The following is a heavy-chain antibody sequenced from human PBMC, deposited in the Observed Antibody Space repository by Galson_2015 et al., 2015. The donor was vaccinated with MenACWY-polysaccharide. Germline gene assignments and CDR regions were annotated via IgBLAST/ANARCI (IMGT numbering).Heavy chain of an antibody. J-gene: IGHJ5*02. CDR1: GFTFTAYC. D-gene: IGHD4-17*01. V-gene: IGHV1-2*02. CDR3: ARVSAHLHSYGDASDP. CDR2: ISATSGDT. Sequence: SVKLSCKASGFTFTAYCIHWVRQAPGQGPEWMGWISATSGDTYYAEKVKGRFTISRDKSINSAYMEMNRLRSDDTAVYYCARVSAHLHSYGDASDPWGQGTLVTVSS.